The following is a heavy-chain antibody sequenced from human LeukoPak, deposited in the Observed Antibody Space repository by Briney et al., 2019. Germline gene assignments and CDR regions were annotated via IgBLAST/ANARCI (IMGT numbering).Heavy chain of an antibody. Sequence: GGSLRLSCAASGFTFSNAWMSWVRQAPGKGLEWVGRIKSKTDGGTTDYAAPVKGRFTISRDDSKNTLYLQMNSLKTEDTAVYYCTRSRWELLTDFDYWGQGTLATVSS. CDR3: TRSRWELLTDFDY. D-gene: IGHD1-26*01. CDR1: GFTFSNAW. V-gene: IGHV3-15*01. J-gene: IGHJ4*02. CDR2: IKSKTDGGTT.